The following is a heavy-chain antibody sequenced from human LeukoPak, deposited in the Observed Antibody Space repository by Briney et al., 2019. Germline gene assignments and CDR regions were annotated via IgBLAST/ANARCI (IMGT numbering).Heavy chain of an antibody. CDR1: GFTFSSYA. CDR2: ISGSGGST. D-gene: IGHD1-1*01. Sequence: GGSLRLSCAASGFTFSSYAMSWARQAPGKGLEWVSAISGSGGSTYYADSVNADSVNGRCTISRGNPKNTAHLQMNSLRAGDTAVYYCAKGGTPLNAKSSGRLEYWGQGTLVTVSS. J-gene: IGHJ4*02. CDR3: AKGGTPLNAKSSGRLEY. V-gene: IGHV3-23*01.